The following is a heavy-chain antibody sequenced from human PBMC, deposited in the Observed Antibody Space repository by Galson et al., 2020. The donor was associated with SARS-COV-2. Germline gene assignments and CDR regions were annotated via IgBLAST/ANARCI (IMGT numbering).Heavy chain of an antibody. V-gene: IGHV1-24*01. CDR3: ATVWAIFGVAAPDY. CDR2: FDPEDGET. D-gene: IGHD3-3*01. CDR1: GYTLTELS. Sequence: ASVKVSCKVSGYTLTELSMHWVRQAPGKGLEWMGGFDPEDGETIYAQKFQGRVTMTEDTSTDTAYMELSSLRSEDTAVYYCATVWAIFGVAAPDYWGQGTLVTVSS. J-gene: IGHJ4*02.